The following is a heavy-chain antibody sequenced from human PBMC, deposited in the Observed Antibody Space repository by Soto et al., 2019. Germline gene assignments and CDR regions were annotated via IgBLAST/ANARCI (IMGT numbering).Heavy chain of an antibody. J-gene: IGHJ4*02. CDR1: GFTFSNYG. Sequence: PWVSVRLSCAASGFTFSNYGMHWVRQAPGKGLEWVAFVWLYGSNKYYADSVRDRFTISRVKSKTTLYLQMNSLRAEDTAVYPRAPQASEYWGKRTLVTASS. CDR2: VWLYGSNK. V-gene: IGHV3-30*02. CDR3: APQASEY.